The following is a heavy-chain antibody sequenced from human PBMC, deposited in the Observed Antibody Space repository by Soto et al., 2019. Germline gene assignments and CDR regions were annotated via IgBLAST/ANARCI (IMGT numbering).Heavy chain of an antibody. V-gene: IGHV1-69*13. D-gene: IGHD3-22*01. J-gene: IGHJ3*02. CDR2: IIPIFGTA. CDR1: GGTFSSYA. CDR3: ARASYYYESSGPRFDAFDI. Sequence: GASVKVSCKASGGTFSSYAISRVRQDPGQGLEWMGGIIPIFGTANYAQKFQGRVTITADESTSTAYMELSSLRSEDTAVYYCARASYYYESSGPRFDAFDIWGQGTMVTVSS.